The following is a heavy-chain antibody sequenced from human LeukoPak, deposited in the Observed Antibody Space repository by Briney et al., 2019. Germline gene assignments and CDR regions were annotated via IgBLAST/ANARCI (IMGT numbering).Heavy chain of an antibody. J-gene: IGHJ6*03. CDR1: GSRFTSYW. CDR3: ARHIEGYGNYYMDV. CDR2: IYPGDSDT. D-gene: IGHD5-18*01. V-gene: IGHV5-51*01. Sequence: GEPLKISCKGSGSRFTSYWIGWVRQTPGKGREGMGFIYPGDSDTGYSPSFQGQVTISADKSISTAYLQWSSLKASDTAMYYCARHIEGYGNYYMDVWGKGTMVTVSS.